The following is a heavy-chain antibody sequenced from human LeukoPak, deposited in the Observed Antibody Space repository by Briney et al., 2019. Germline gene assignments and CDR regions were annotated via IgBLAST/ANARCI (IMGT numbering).Heavy chain of an antibody. V-gene: IGHV4-39*07. CDR3: ARVRSGYGSGSYDKIRDYYYYYMDV. Sequence: SETLSLTCTVSGGSISSSSYYWGWIRQPPGKGLEWIGNIYYSGSTYYNPSLKSRVTISVDTSKNQFSLKLSSVTAADTAVYYCARVRSGYGSGSYDKIRDYYYYYMDVWGKGTTVTVSS. D-gene: IGHD3-10*01. CDR2: IYYSGST. CDR1: GGSISSSSYY. J-gene: IGHJ6*03.